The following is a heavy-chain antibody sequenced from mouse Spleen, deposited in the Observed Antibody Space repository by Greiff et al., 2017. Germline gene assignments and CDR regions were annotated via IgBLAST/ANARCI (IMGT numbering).Heavy chain of an antibody. Sequence: EVQVVESGGGLVKPGGSLKLSCAASGFTFSSYAMSWVRQTPEKRLEWVATISSGGSYTYYPDSVKGRFTISRDNAKNTLYLQMSSLRSEDTAMYYCARLTGMNFDYWGQGTTLTVSS. V-gene: IGHV5-9-3*01. CDR3: ARLTGMNFDY. CDR2: ISSGGSYT. D-gene: IGHD4-1*01. CDR1: GFTFSSYA. J-gene: IGHJ2*01.